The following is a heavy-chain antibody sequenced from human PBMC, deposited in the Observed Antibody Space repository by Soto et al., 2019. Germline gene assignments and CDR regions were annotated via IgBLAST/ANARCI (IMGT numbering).Heavy chain of an antibody. Sequence: QVQLVQSGAEVKKPGSSVKVSCKASGGTFSSYTISWVRQAPGQGLEWMGRIIPILGIANYAQKFQGRVTITADKSTSTAYMELSSLRSEDTAVYYCASSGLTTVVTSYYYYGMDVWGQGTTVTVSS. CDR1: GGTFSSYT. J-gene: IGHJ6*02. V-gene: IGHV1-69*02. D-gene: IGHD4-17*01. CDR2: IIPILGIA. CDR3: ASSGLTTVVTSYYYYGMDV.